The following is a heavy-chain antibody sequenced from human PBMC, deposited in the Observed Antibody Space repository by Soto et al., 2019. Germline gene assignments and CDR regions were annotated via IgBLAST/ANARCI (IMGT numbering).Heavy chain of an antibody. Sequence: ASVKVSCKASGYTFTSYGISWVRQAPGQGLEWMGWISAYNGNTNYAQKLQGRVTMTTDTSTSTAYMELRSLRSDDTAVYYCARDGSGYLTDYYYYYYMDVWGKGTTVTVSS. D-gene: IGHD3-22*01. V-gene: IGHV1-18*01. CDR2: ISAYNGNT. J-gene: IGHJ6*03. CDR1: GYTFTSYG. CDR3: ARDGSGYLTDYYYYYYMDV.